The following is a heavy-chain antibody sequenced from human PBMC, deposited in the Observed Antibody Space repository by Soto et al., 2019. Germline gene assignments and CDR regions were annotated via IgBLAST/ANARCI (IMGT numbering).Heavy chain of an antibody. CDR3: ARDRQIVLDRGGYYYYALDV. CDR2: IFNTGST. V-gene: IGHV4-61*01. Sequence: QVQLHESGPGLVKPSETLSLTCDFSGVSVTSDIYYWSWIRQHPGKGLEWIGYIFNTGSTTYNPSLKSRVSISLDTSKSQFSLRLSYVSAADTAVYYCARDRQIVLDRGGYYYYALDVLGQGTTVPVSS. CDR1: GVSVTSDIYY. J-gene: IGHJ6*02. D-gene: IGHD2-2*03.